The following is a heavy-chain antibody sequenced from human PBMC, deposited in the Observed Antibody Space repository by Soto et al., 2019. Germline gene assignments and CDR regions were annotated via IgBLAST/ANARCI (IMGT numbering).Heavy chain of an antibody. D-gene: IGHD4-17*01. CDR2: ISGSGGST. CDR1: GFTFSSYA. V-gene: IGHV3-23*01. J-gene: IGHJ4*02. CDR3: AKGPSNDYGDYGTLEDEPN. Sequence: QSGGSLRLSCAASGFTFSSYAMSWVRQAPGKGLEWVSAISGSGGSTYYADSVKGRFTISRDNSKNTLYLQMNSLRAEDTAVYYCAKGPSNDYGDYGTLEDEPNWGQGTLVTVSS.